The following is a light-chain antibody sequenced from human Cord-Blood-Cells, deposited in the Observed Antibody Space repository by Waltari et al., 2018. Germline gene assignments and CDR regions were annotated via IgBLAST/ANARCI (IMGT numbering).Light chain of an antibody. V-gene: IGKV3-20*01. CDR1: QSVSSSY. CDR2: GAS. Sequence: ELVLTQSPGTMSLSPGERATLSCRASQSVSSSYLAWYQKKPGHGPRLLIYGASSRATGIPDMFSGSGSGTDFTLTISRLEPEDFAVYYCQQYGSSPTFGPGTKVDIK. J-gene: IGKJ3*01. CDR3: QQYGSSPT.